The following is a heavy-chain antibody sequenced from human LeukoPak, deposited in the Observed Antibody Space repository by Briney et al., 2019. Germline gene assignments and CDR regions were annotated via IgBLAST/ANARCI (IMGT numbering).Heavy chain of an antibody. CDR1: GGSISPYY. CDR3: ARSSGYSYGSRGGFDY. J-gene: IGHJ4*02. Sequence: SETLSLTCTVSGGSISPYYWSWIRKPPGKGPEWIGHIYYSGSTNYNPSLKSRVTISVDTSKNQFSLNLTSVTAADTAVYYCARSSGYSYGSRGGFDYWGQGTLVTVSS. CDR2: IYYSGST. D-gene: IGHD5-18*01. V-gene: IGHV4-59*01.